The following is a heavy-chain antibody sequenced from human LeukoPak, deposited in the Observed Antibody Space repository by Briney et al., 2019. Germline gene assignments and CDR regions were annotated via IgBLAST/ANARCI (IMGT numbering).Heavy chain of an antibody. CDR2: ISGSGGST. Sequence: GGSLRLSCAASGFTFSSYAMSWVRQAPGKGLEWVSAISGSGGSTYYADSVKGRFTISGDNSKNTLYLQMNSLRAEDTAVYYCAKDSYSSSWYPLYYMDVWGKGTTVTVSS. CDR1: GFTFSSYA. D-gene: IGHD6-13*01. J-gene: IGHJ6*03. V-gene: IGHV3-23*01. CDR3: AKDSYSSSWYPLYYMDV.